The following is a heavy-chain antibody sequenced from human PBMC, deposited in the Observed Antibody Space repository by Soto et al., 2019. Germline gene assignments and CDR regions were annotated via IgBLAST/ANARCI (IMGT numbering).Heavy chain of an antibody. V-gene: IGHV4-39*01. J-gene: IGHJ6*02. CDR3: ARKIVGARGFRDYYYGMDV. D-gene: IGHD1-26*01. CDR1: GGSISSSSYY. CDR2: IYYSGST. Sequence: PSETLSLTXTVSGGSISSSSYYWGWIRQPPGKGLEWIGSIYYSGSTYYNPSLKSRVTISVDTSKNQFSLKLSSVTAADTAVYYCARKIVGARGFRDYYYGMDVWGQGTTVTVSS.